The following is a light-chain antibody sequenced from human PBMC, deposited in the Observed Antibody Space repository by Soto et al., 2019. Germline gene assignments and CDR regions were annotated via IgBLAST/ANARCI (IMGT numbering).Light chain of an antibody. V-gene: IGLV1-40*01. Sequence: QSVLTQPPSVSGAPGQRVTISCTGSNSNIGAGYDVHWYQQLPRIAPKLLIYGNNIRPSGVPDRFSGSKFATSAYLTISGLQPEDEADYYCSSYSTIGAEVHFGGGTKLTVL. CDR3: SSYSTIGAEVH. J-gene: IGLJ2*01. CDR2: GNN. CDR1: NSNIGAGYD.